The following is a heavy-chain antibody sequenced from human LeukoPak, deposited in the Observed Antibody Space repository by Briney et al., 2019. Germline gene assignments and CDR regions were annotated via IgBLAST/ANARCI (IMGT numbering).Heavy chain of an antibody. CDR2: INPNSGGT. V-gene: IGHV1-2*02. CDR1: GYTFTGYY. J-gene: IGHJ4*02. Sequence: GASVKVSRKASGYTFTGYYMHWVRQAPGQGLEWMGWINPNSGGTNYAQKFQGRVTMTRDTSISTAYMELSRLRSDDTAVYYCARGGDDYCSGGSCYQSDYWGQGTLVTVSS. CDR3: ARGGDDYCSGGSCYQSDY. D-gene: IGHD2-15*01.